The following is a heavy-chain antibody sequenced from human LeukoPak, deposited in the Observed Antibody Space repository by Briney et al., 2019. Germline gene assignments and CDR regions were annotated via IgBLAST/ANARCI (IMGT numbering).Heavy chain of an antibody. CDR1: GGTFSSYA. CDR2: IIPIFGTA. V-gene: IGHV1-69*06. D-gene: IGHD1-20*01. Sequence: GASVKVSCKASGGTFSSYAISWVRQAPGQGLEWMGGIIPIFGTANYAQKFQGRVTITADKSTSTAYMELSSLRSEDTAVYYCARGEPRITGIKTLHGGYYYYYYMDVWGKGTTVTVSS. J-gene: IGHJ6*03. CDR3: ARGEPRITGIKTLHGGYYYYYYMDV.